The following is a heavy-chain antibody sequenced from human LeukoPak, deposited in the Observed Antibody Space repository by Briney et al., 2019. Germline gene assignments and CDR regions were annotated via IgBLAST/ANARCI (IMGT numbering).Heavy chain of an antibody. CDR1: GGSISSYF. CDR3: ARASGSYYSLDFDY. D-gene: IGHD1-26*01. CDR2: IYSTGST. Sequence: SETLSLTCTVSGGSISSYFWSWIRPPAGKGLEWIGHIYSTGSTNYNPSLKSRVTMSLDTSKNQFSLKLSSVTAADTAVYYCARASGSYYSLDFDYWGQGTLVTVSS. V-gene: IGHV4-4*07. J-gene: IGHJ4*02.